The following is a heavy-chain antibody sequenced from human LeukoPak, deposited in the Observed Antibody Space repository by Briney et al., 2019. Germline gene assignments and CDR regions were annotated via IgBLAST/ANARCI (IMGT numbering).Heavy chain of an antibody. Sequence: SQTLSLTCTVSVGSSSSGDYYWSWIRQPPGKGLEWIGYIYYSGSTYYNPSLKSRVTISVDTSKNQFSLKLSSVTAADTAVYYCATVGDYYGSFDPWGQGTLVTVSS. V-gene: IGHV4-30-4*01. D-gene: IGHD3-22*01. J-gene: IGHJ5*02. CDR3: ATVGDYYGSFDP. CDR2: IYYSGST. CDR1: VGSSSSGDYY.